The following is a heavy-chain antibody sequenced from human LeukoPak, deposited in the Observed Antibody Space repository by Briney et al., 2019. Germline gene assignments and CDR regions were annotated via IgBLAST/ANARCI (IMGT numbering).Heavy chain of an antibody. J-gene: IGHJ4*02. Sequence: GGSLRLSCAASGFAFNGYWMSWVRQAPGKGLEWVANIKQDGSEKYYVDSVRGRVTISRDNAENSLFLQMNRLRVEDTAVYYCTRDFGRSSYYFDFWGQGTLVTVSS. CDR1: GFAFNGYW. D-gene: IGHD3-3*01. CDR3: TRDFGRSSYYFDF. CDR2: IKQDGSEK. V-gene: IGHV3-7*01.